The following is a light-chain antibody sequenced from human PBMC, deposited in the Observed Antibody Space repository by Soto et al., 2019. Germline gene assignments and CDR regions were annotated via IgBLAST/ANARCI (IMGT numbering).Light chain of an antibody. V-gene: IGKV3-20*01. J-gene: IGKJ1*01. CDR3: QQSGSPPCT. Sequence: MVLSMSLATLSLSKGQSATLSCRASQSVGNYLAWYQQTPGQAPRLLIYAASRRATGIPDRFSGSGSGTDFTLTISRLEPEDFTVYYSQQSGSPPCTFGQGTKVAIK. CDR1: QSVGNY. CDR2: AAS.